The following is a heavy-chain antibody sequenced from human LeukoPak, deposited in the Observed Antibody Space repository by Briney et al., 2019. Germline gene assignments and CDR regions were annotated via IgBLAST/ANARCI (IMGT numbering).Heavy chain of an antibody. J-gene: IGHJ5*02. D-gene: IGHD2-2*02. CDR2: IYHSGST. Sequence: SETLSLTCAVSGGSISSSNWWSWVRQPPGKGLEWIGEIYHSGSTNYNPSLKSRVTISVDRSKNQFSLKLSSVTAADTAVYCCARMRAIVVVPAAIANWFDPWGQGTLVTVSS. V-gene: IGHV4-4*01. CDR1: GGSISSSNW. CDR3: ARMRAIVVVPAAIANWFDP.